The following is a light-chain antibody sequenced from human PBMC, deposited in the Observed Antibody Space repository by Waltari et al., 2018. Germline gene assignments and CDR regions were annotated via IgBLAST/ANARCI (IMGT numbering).Light chain of an antibody. CDR1: QSIGRY. CDR2: AAA. Sequence: EIVLTQSPGTLSLSPGERATLSCRASQSIGRYLGWYQQKPGQAPRLLIYAAASRATGIRDRFIGSGAGADFSLTISRLEPEDVAVYYCQNHERLPATFGQGTKVEIK. J-gene: IGKJ1*01. V-gene: IGKV3-20*01. CDR3: QNHERLPAT.